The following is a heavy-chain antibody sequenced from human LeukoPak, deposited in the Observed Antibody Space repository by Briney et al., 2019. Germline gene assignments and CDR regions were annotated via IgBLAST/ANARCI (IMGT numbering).Heavy chain of an antibody. CDR2: IRYDGSNK. J-gene: IGHJ4*02. V-gene: IGHV3-30*02. D-gene: IGHD1-26*01. Sequence: GGSLRLSCAASGFTFSSYGMHWVRQAPGKGLEWVAFIRYDGSNKYYADSVKGRFTISRDNSKNTLYLQMNSLRAEDTAVYYCTKDPQKWESYFDYWGQGTLVTVSS. CDR1: GFTFSSYG. CDR3: TKDPQKWESYFDY.